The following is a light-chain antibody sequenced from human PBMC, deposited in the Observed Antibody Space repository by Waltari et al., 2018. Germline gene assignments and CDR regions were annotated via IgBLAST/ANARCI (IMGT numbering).Light chain of an antibody. Sequence: QSALTQPASVSGSPGQSITIPCTGTSSDVGAYNYVSWYQHHPGKAPKIMIYQVSNRPSGVSNCLSGSKAGNPASLTISGLQAEDEGDYYCSSYTTSGTFVFGGGTKLTVL. V-gene: IGLV2-14*01. CDR3: SSYTTSGTFV. CDR2: QVS. CDR1: SSDVGAYNY. J-gene: IGLJ2*01.